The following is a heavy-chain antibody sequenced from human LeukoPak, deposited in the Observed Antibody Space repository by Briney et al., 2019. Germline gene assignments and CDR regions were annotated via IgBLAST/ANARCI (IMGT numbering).Heavy chain of an antibody. CDR2: IYYSGST. CDR1: GGSISSGGYY. J-gene: IGHJ6*03. Sequence: SQTLSLTCTVSGGSISSGGYYWSWIRQHPGKGLVWIGYIYYSGSTYYNRALKSRVTISVDTSKNQFSLKLSSVTAADTAVYYCATVGLDIVVVPAAIRGSPRNYYYMDVWGKGTTVTVSS. D-gene: IGHD2-2*02. CDR3: ATVGLDIVVVPAAIRGSPRNYYYMDV. V-gene: IGHV4-31*03.